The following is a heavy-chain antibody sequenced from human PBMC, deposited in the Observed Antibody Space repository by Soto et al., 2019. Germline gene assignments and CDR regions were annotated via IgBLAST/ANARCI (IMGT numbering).Heavy chain of an antibody. J-gene: IGHJ6*02. D-gene: IGHD1-7*01. CDR1: GGTFNSYA. V-gene: IGHV1-69*06. Sequence: QVQLVQSGSEVKKPGSSVRVACNASGGTFNSYALSWVRQAPGQGLEWMGGIIPIFGPPNYAQKFQGRVTITADKSTSTVYMELSSLRSEDTAIYYCARGTKSGNTTRYYYGMDVWGQGTSVTVSS. CDR3: ARGTKSGNTTRYYYGMDV. CDR2: IIPIFGPP.